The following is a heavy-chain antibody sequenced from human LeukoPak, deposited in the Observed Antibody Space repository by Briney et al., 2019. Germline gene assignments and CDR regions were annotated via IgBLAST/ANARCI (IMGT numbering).Heavy chain of an antibody. CDR3: ARFGGATSSFLFDP. J-gene: IGHJ5*02. D-gene: IGHD3-10*01. CDR1: AGSISGHS. CDR2: IYYSGST. V-gene: IGHV4-59*08. Sequence: PSDPLSLTCTVSAGSISGHSWNWIRQPPGKGLEWIGNIYYSGSTKYNPSLKSRVTISVDTSKNQFSLRLSSVNAADTAVYYCARFGGATSSFLFDPWGQGTLVTVSS.